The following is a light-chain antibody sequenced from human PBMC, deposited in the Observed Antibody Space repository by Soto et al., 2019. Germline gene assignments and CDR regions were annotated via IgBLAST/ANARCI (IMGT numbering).Light chain of an antibody. V-gene: IGLV2-14*01. J-gene: IGLJ3*02. CDR3: SSYTSSTTWV. Sequence: QPASVSGSPGQSITISCTGTSTDVGAYNYVSWYQQHPGKAPKLMIYEVSYRPSGVSDRFSGSRSGNTASLTISGLQAEDESDYYCSSYTSSTTWVFGGGTKVTVL. CDR1: STDVGAYNY. CDR2: EVS.